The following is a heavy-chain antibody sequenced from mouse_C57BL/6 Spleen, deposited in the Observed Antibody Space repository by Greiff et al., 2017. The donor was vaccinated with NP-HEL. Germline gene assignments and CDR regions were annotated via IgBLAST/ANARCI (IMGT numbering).Heavy chain of an antibody. CDR2: IYPGDGDT. D-gene: IGHD3-2*02. V-gene: IGHV1-80*01. J-gene: IGHJ2*01. Sequence: QVHVKQSGAELVKPGASVKISCKASGYAFSSYWMNWVKQRPGKGLEWIGQIYPGDGDTNYNGKFKGKATLTADKSSSTAYMQLSSLTSEDAAVYFCARRDSSGYVGYWGQGTTLTVSS. CDR1: GYAFSSYW. CDR3: ARRDSSGYVGY.